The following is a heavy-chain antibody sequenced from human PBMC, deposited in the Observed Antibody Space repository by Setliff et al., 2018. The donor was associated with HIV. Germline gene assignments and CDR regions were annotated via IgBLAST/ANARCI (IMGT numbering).Heavy chain of an antibody. CDR1: GFIFSNYA. J-gene: IGHJ6*02. CDR2: ITSDGSNE. Sequence: GGSLRLSCAASGFIFSNYAMQWVRQAPGKGLEWVAAITSDGSNEYYADSVKGRFTISRDISKNTLYLQMNSLRAEDTAVYYCAKEGAPGYGMDVWGQGTTVTVSS. CDR3: AKEGAPGYGMDV. V-gene: IGHV3-30*04.